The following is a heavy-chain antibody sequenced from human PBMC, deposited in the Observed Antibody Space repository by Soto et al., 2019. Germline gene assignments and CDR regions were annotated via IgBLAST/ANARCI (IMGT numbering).Heavy chain of an antibody. CDR1: GGSISSSSYY. CDR3: ARLRFTMFGVVITPPYYFDY. CDR2: IYYSGST. V-gene: IGHV4-39*01. D-gene: IGHD3-3*01. J-gene: IGHJ4*02. Sequence: SETLSLTCTVSGGSISSSSYYWGWIRQPPGKGLEWIGSIYYSGSTYYNPSLKSRVTISVDTSKNQFSLKLSSVTAADTAVYYCARLRFTMFGVVITPPYYFDYWGQGTLVTVSS.